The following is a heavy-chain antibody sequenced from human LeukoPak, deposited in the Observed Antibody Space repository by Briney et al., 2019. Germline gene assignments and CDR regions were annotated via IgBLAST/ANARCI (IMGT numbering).Heavy chain of an antibody. J-gene: IGHJ4*02. V-gene: IGHV3-74*01. Sequence: PGGSLRLSCAASGFTFSSYWMHWVRQAPGKGLVWVSRINSDGSSTSYADSVKGRFTISRDNAKNTLYLQMNSLRAEDTAVYYCARESRAITFGGGVDYWGQGTLVTVSS. CDR2: INSDGSST. D-gene: IGHD3-16*01. CDR3: ARESRAITFGGGVDY. CDR1: GFTFSSYW.